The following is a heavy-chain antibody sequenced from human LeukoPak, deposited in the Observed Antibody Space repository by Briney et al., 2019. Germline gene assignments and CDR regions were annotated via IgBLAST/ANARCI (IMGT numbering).Heavy chain of an antibody. Sequence: GGSLRLSCAASGFTFSSYAMHWVRQAPGKGLEWVAVISYDGSNKYYADSVKGRFTISRDNSKNTLYLQMNSLRAEDTAVYYCARGEGVVPAAIDYWGQGTLVTVSS. J-gene: IGHJ4*02. D-gene: IGHD2-2*01. V-gene: IGHV3-30-3*01. CDR2: ISYDGSNK. CDR3: ARGEGVVPAAIDY. CDR1: GFTFSSYA.